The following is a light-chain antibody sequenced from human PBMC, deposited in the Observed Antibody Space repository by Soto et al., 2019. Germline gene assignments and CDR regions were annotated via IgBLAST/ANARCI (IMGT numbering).Light chain of an antibody. V-gene: IGKV3-11*01. CDR1: QSVDRY. Sequence: EVVLTQSPATLSLSPGERATLSCRASQSVDRYLAWYRQKPGQAPRLLIYDTSIRAPVIPVRISGSGSGTDFTLTISSLEPEDFAVYYCQQRNDWPPTFGQGTRLEIK. CDR3: QQRNDWPPT. CDR2: DTS. J-gene: IGKJ5*01.